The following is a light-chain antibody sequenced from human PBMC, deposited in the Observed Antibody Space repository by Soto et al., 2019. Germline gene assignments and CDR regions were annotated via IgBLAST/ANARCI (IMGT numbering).Light chain of an antibody. Sequence: EIVLTQSPGTLSLSPGESAALSCRASQSVTSNYLVWYRQKPGQAPRLLIYAISSRAAGLPDGFNGSGSGTDFTLTITRLEPEDSAVYYCQQHSNSPWTFGQGTRVEV. CDR1: QSVTSNY. V-gene: IGKV3D-20*02. CDR3: QQHSNSPWT. J-gene: IGKJ1*01. CDR2: AIS.